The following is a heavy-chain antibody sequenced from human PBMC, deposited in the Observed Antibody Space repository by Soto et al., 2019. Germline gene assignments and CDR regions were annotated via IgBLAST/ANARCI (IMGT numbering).Heavy chain of an antibody. CDR2: LSYSEST. CDR3: ARDRGTYFTLYFDD. CDR1: GDSISGYS. V-gene: IGHV4-59*01. J-gene: IGHJ4*02. Sequence: SETLSLTCTVSGDSISGYSWSWIRQPPGKGLEWIGYLSYSESTTSTPSLKSRVTISVDTSKNQFSLELSSVTAADTAVYFCARDRGTYFTLYFDDGGPRGLVAV. D-gene: IGHD1-26*01.